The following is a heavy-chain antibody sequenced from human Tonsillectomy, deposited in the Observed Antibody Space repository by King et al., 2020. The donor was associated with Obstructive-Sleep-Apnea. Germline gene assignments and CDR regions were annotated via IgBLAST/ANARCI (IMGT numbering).Heavy chain of an antibody. J-gene: IGHJ4*02. CDR2: INPNSGGT. V-gene: IGHV1-2*02. Sequence: HVQLVESGAEVKKPGASVKVSCKASGYTFTGYYMHWVRQAPGQRLEWMGWINPNSGGTNYAQKFLGRVTMTRDTSISTAYMELTRVRSDDTAVYYCARDPLPYGGYPPDYWGQGTLVTVSS. CDR1: GYTFTGYY. CDR3: ARDPLPYGGYPPDY. D-gene: IGHD5-12*01.